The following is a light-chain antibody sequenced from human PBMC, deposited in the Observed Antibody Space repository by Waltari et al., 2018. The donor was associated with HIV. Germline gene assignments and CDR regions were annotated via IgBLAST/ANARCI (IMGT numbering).Light chain of an antibody. CDR1: QSVYKN. V-gene: IGKV3-15*01. CDR2: DAA. Sequence: EIVMTQSPAILSLSPGESATLSCRASQSVYKNLAWYQQKPGQSPRLLIYDAATRATGIPPRFSGSGSVTEFTLTISSLQSEDFAVYYCQQYYNLGAFGGGTKVEIK. J-gene: IGKJ4*01. CDR3: QQYYNLGA.